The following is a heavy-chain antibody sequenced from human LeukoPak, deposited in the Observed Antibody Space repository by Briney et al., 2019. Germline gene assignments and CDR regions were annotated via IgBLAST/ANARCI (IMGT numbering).Heavy chain of an antibody. V-gene: IGHV4-38-2*02. Sequence: SETLSLTCTVSGYSISSGYYWGWIRPPPGKGLEWIGSIYHSGSTYYNPSLKSRVTISVDTSKNQFSLKLSSVTAADTAVYYFARARDYGEEYCFDGWGQGTLVTVSS. CDR3: ARARDYGEEYCFDG. D-gene: IGHD4-17*01. CDR1: GYSISSGYY. CDR2: IYHSGST. J-gene: IGHJ4*02.